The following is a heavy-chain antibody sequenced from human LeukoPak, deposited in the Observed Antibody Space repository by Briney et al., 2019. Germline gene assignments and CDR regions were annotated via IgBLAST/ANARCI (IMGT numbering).Heavy chain of an antibody. CDR1: GYKFKTFG. CDR2: IRADKGKT. V-gene: IGHV1-18*01. CDR3: ARDRSNSDF. D-gene: IGHD4-11*01. J-gene: IGHJ4*02. Sequence: ASVKVSCKTSGYKFKTFGISWVRQAPGQGLEWMAWIRADKGKTDYAQKFQDRVTLTIDTSTSTAYMELRSLTSDDTATYYCARDRSNSDFWGQGTLVTVS.